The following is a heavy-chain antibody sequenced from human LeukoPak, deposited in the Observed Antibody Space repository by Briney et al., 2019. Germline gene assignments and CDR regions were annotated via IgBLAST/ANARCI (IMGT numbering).Heavy chain of an antibody. CDR2: IWYDGSNK. CDR1: GFTFNSYA. J-gene: IGHJ4*02. Sequence: GGSLRLSCAASGFTFNSYAMHWVCQAPGKGLDWVAVIWYDGSNKYYADSVKGRFTISRDNSKNTLYLQMNSLRAEDTALYYCARAGSGWYEIDSWGQGTLVTVSS. D-gene: IGHD6-19*01. CDR3: ARAGSGWYEIDS. V-gene: IGHV3-33*01.